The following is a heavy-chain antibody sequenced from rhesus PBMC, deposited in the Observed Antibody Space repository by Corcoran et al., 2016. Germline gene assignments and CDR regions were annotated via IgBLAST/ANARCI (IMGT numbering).Heavy chain of an antibody. J-gene: IGHJ1*01. V-gene: IGHV1-1*01. CDR3: TRDRGNGHCEF. Sequence: QVQLVQSGAEIKQPGASVKLSCKASGYTFTSYYMHWVRQAPGQGLEWIERNSPYKSKKGDAKNVQGRVTITTETSTSTCYMELSSMRSEDTAVYYCTRDRGNGHCEFWGQGALVTVSS. CDR2: NSPYKSKK. CDR1: GYTFTSYY. D-gene: IGHD3-34*01.